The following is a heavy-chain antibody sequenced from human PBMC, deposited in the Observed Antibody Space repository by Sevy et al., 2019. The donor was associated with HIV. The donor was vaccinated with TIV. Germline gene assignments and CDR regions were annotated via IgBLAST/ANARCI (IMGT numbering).Heavy chain of an antibody. CDR1: GFTFSSYA. CDR3: ARAFSGFSSIDY. CDR2: ISYDGSNK. V-gene: IGHV3-30*04. J-gene: IGHJ4*02. Sequence: GGSLRLSCAASGFTFSSYAMHWVRQAPGKGLEWVAVISYDGSNKYYADSVKGRFTISRDNSKNTLYLQMNSLRAEDTAVYYCARAFSGFSSIDYWGQGTLVTVSS. D-gene: IGHD5-18*01.